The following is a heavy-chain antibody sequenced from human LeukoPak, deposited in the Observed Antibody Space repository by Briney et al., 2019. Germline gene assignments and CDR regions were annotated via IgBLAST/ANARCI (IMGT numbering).Heavy chain of an antibody. CDR3: VRHAGRAGGQ. CDR1: GFSFGGHY. D-gene: IGHD3-10*01. V-gene: IGHV3-11*01. Sequence: PGGSLRLSCAASGFSFGGHYMSWVRQAPGKGPEWTSYISGNGGDIAYADSVKGRFTISRDNAKNSLHLQMNSLRVEDTAVYHCVRHAGRAGGQWGQGTLIAVSS. J-gene: IGHJ4*02. CDR2: ISGNGGDI.